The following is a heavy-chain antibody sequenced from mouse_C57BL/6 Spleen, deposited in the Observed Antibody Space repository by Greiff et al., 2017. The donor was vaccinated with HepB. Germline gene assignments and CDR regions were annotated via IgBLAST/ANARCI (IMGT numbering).Heavy chain of an antibody. CDR3: ASIYYGYDDYFDY. CDR1: GFNIKDYY. Sequence: EVKVVESGAELVKPGASVKLSCTASGFNIKDYYMHWVKQRTEQGLEWIGRIDPEDGETKYAPKFQGKATITADTSSNTAYLQLSSLTSEDTAVYYCASIYYGYDDYFDYWGQGTTLTVSS. D-gene: IGHD2-2*01. V-gene: IGHV14-2*01. CDR2: IDPEDGET. J-gene: IGHJ2*01.